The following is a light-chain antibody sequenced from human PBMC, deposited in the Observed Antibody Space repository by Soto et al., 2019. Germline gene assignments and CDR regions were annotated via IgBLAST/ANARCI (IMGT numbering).Light chain of an antibody. CDR1: QSISSF. Sequence: IQTTQSPSSLSASIGDRVAITCRASQSISSFLNWYQQKPGKAPKLLIYAASTLQSGVPSRFSGSGSGTDFTLTISSLQPEDIATYHCQQSDGTPLTFGQGTKVDI. V-gene: IGKV1-39*01. J-gene: IGKJ1*01. CDR2: AAS. CDR3: QQSDGTPLT.